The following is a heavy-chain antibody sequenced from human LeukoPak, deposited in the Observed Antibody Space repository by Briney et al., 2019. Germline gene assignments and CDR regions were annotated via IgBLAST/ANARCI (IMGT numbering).Heavy chain of an antibody. D-gene: IGHD3-9*01. V-gene: IGHV1-18*04. CDR3: ARADWRDVNRFDP. Sequence: ASVKVSCKASRYTLTSYGIIWVRQAPAQGLDWMGWISAYNGNTTYAHKLQSRGTMTTDTSPSTAYMELRSLRSDDTAAYYCARADWRDVNRFDPWGQGSLVTVS. J-gene: IGHJ5*02. CDR1: RYTLTSYG. CDR2: ISAYNGNT.